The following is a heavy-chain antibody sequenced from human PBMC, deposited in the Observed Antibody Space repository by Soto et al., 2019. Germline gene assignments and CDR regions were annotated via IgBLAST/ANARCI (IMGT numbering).Heavy chain of an antibody. V-gene: IGHV3-30*18. CDR3: AKDYYDILTGTNYYYYYGMDV. D-gene: IGHD3-9*01. J-gene: IGHJ6*02. Sequence: QVQLVESGGGVVQPGRSLRLSCAASGFTFSSYGMHWVRQAPGKGLEWVAVISYDGSNKYYADSVKGRFTISRDNSKNTLYLQMNSLRAEDTAVYYCAKDYYDILTGTNYYYYYGMDVWGQGTTVTVSS. CDR1: GFTFSSYG. CDR2: ISYDGSNK.